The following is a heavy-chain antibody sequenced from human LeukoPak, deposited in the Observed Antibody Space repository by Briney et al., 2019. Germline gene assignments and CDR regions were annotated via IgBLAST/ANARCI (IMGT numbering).Heavy chain of an antibody. CDR3: ARETYCAADCYSGLDF. V-gene: IGHV4-59*01. D-gene: IGHD2-21*02. CDR2: IYYIGST. J-gene: IGHJ4*02. CDR1: GGSINSYY. Sequence: SETLSLTCTVSGGSINSYYWSWIRQPPGKGLEWIGYIYYIGSTNYNPSLKSRVTISVDTSKNQFSLKLSSVTAADTAVYYCARETYCAADCYSGLDFWGQGTLVTVSS.